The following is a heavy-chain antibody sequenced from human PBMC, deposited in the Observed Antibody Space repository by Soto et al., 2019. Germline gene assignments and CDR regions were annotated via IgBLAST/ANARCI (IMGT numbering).Heavy chain of an antibody. J-gene: IGHJ4*02. CDR3: ARGSSSPAYFDY. CDR2: IYYSGST. D-gene: IGHD6-6*01. V-gene: IGHV4-59*01. Sequence: SETLSLTCTVSGGSISSFYWSWIRQPPGKGLEWIGYIYYSGSTNYNPSLKSRVTISVDTSKNQFSLKLSSVTAADTAVYYCARGSSSPAYFDYWGQGTLVTVPQ. CDR1: GGSISSFY.